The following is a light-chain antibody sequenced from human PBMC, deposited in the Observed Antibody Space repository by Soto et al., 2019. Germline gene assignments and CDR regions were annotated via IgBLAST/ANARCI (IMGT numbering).Light chain of an antibody. CDR2: EVS. CDR3: YSYVGSIS. J-gene: IGLJ2*01. CDR1: SSDVGSHNF. V-gene: IGLV2-23*02. Sequence: QSALTQPASVSGSPGQSITISCTGTSSDVGSHNFVSWYQQHPGKAPELMIFEVSKRPSGVSNRFSGSKSGNTASLTLSGLQADDESDYYSYSYVGSISFGGGTKVTVL.